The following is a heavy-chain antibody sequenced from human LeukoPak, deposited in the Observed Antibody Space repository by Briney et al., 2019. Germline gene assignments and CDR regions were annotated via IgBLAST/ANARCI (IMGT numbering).Heavy chain of an antibody. D-gene: IGHD3-9*01. CDR2: IKQDGSEK. CDR1: GFPFSSYW. J-gene: IGHJ4*02. V-gene: IGHV3-7*01. CDR3: ARDTKLVGFDY. Sequence: GGSLRLSCAASGFPFSSYWMSWVRQAPGKGLEWVANIKQDGSEKYYVDSVKGRFTMSRDNAKNSLYLQMNSLRGEDTAVYYCARDTKLVGFDYWGQGTLVTVSP.